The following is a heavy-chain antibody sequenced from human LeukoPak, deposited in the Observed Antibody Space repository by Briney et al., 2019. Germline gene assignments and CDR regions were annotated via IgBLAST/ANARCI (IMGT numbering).Heavy chain of an antibody. J-gene: IGHJ4*02. CDR3: ARHFFWSGYYLDY. CDR2: IYHSGST. CDR1: GYSISSGYY. V-gene: IGHV4-38-2*01. D-gene: IGHD3-3*01. Sequence: SETLSLTCAVSGYSISSGYYWGWIRPPPGKGLEWIGTIYHSGSTYYNPSLKSRVTISVDTSKNQFSLKLSSVTAADTAVYYCARHFFWSGYYLDYWGQGTLVTVSS.